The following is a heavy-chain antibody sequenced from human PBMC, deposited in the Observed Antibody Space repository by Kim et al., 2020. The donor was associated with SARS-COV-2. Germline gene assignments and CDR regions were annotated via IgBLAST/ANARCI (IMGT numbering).Heavy chain of an antibody. CDR3: ARRGFRYGDYWDNDAFDI. D-gene: IGHD4-17*01. CDR1: GGSISSYY. V-gene: IGHV4-59*08. J-gene: IGHJ3*02. Sequence: SETLSLTCTVSGGSISSYYWSWIRQPPGKGLEWIGYIYYSGSTNYNPSLKSRVTISVDTSKNQFSLKLSSVTAADTAVYYCARRGFRYGDYWDNDAFDIWGQGTMVTVSS. CDR2: IYYSGST.